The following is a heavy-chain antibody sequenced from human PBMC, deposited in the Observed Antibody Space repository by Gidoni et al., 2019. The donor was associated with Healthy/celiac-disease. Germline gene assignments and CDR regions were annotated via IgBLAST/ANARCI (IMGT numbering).Heavy chain of an antibody. V-gene: IGHV3-48*03. CDR2: ISSSGSTI. Sequence: EVQLVESGGGLVQPGGSLRLSCAASGFTFSSYEMNWVRQAPGKGLEWVSYISSSGSTIYYADSVKGRFTISRDNAKNSLYLQMNSLRAEDTAVYYCAREGIAARRWYFDLWGRGTLVTVSS. D-gene: IGHD6-6*01. CDR1: GFTFSSYE. CDR3: AREGIAARRWYFDL. J-gene: IGHJ2*01.